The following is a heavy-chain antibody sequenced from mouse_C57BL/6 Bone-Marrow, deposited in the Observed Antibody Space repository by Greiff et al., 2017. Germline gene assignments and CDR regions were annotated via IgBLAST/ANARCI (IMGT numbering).Heavy chain of an antibody. CDR1: GFSLTSYG. CDR3: ARKGFPDWFAY. Sequence: VKLQQSGPGLVQPSPSLSITCTVSGFSLTSYGVHWVRQSPGKGLEWLGVIWRGGSRDYNAAFISRMSISKDNSKSHVFFKMNSLQADDTAIYYCARKGFPDWFAYWGQGTLVTVSA. V-gene: IGHV2-2*01. CDR2: IWRGGSR. J-gene: IGHJ3*01.